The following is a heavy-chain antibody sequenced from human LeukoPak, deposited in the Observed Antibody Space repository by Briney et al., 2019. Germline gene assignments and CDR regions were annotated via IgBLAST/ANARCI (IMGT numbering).Heavy chain of an antibody. V-gene: IGHV3-30*02. CDR1: GFTFSSYG. J-gene: IGHJ4*02. CDR2: IRYDGSNK. Sequence: AGGSLRLSCAASGFTFSSYGMHWVRQAPGKGLEWVAFIRYDGSNKYYADSVKGRFTISRDNSKNTLYLQMNSLRAEDTAVYYCAKDSWEVGATSEIDYWGQGTLVTVSS. CDR3: AKDSWEVGATSEIDY. D-gene: IGHD1-26*01.